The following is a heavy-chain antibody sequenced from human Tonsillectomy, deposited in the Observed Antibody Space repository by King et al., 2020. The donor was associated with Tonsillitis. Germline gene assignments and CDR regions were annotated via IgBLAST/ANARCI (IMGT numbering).Heavy chain of an antibody. V-gene: IGHV4-31*03. CDR2: IYYSGKTYYNPPRGST. D-gene: IGHD2-15*01. J-gene: IGHJ5*02. CDR1: GGSISGGAYY. Sequence: QLQESGPGLVKPSQTLSLTCTVSGGSISGGAYYWSWVRQYPGKGLEWIGYIYYSGKTYYNPPRGSTYYNPSLKSRLTISVDTSKNQFSLKLSSVTAADTAVYHCGRYEGGVFDPWGQGTLVTVSS. CDR3: GRYEGGVFDP.